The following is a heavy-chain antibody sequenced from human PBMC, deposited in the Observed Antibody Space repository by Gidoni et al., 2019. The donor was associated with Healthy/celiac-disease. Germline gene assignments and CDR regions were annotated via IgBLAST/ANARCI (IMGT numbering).Heavy chain of an antibody. CDR3: AREDNGYFPAEY. J-gene: IGHJ4*02. CDR2: IYSGGST. CDR1: GFTVSSNY. D-gene: IGHD3-22*01. Sequence: EVQLVETGGGLIKHGGSLRLSCAASGFTVSSNYMSWVRQAPGKGLEWVSVIYSGGSTYYADSVKGRFTISRDNSKNTLYLQMNSLRAEDTAVYYCAREDNGYFPAEYWGQGTLVTVSS. V-gene: IGHV3-53*02.